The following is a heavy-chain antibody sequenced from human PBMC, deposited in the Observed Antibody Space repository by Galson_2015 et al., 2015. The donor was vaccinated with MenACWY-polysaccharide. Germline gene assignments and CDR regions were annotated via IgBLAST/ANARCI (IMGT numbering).Heavy chain of an antibody. D-gene: IGHD6-19*01. CDR1: GYTFTGYY. J-gene: IGHJ4*02. CDR2: INPNSGGT. V-gene: IGHV1-2*02. CDR3: ASTYSSGWYGVFDH. Sequence: SVKVSCKASGYTFTGYYMHWVRQAPGQGLEWMGWINPNSGGTNYAQKFQGRVTTTRDTSISTAYMELSRLRSDDTAVYYCASTYSSGWYGVFDHWGQGTLVTVSS.